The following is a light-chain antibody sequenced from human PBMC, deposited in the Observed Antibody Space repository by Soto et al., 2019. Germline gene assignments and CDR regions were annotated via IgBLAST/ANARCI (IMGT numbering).Light chain of an antibody. J-gene: IGLJ2*01. CDR3: SGGEEILGGVV. CDR1: SSNIGSNH. Sequence: QSVLTQPPSASGTPGQRISISCSGSSSNIGSNHVYWYQQFPGMAPKLLMYRSDQRPTGVPDRFSGSKSGTSASLAISGPGSEVGGDFYFSGGEEILGGVVFGGGTKLTVL. V-gene: IGLV1-47*01. CDR2: RSD.